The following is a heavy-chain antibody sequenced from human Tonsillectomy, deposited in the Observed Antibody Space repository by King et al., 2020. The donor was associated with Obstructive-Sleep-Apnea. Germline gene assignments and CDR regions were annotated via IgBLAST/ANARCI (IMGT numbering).Heavy chain of an antibody. V-gene: IGHV3-30*02. CDR1: GFTFSSYG. CDR3: AKDVATTQGSDAFDI. J-gene: IGHJ3*02. Sequence: HVQLVESGGGVVQPGGSLRLSCAASGFTFSSYGMHWVRQAPGKGLEWVAFTRFDGSIKYYADSVKGRFTISRDNSKNTLYLQMNNLRAEDTDGYYCAKDVATTQGSDAFDIWGQGTTVTVSS. CDR2: TRFDGSIK. D-gene: IGHD2-15*01.